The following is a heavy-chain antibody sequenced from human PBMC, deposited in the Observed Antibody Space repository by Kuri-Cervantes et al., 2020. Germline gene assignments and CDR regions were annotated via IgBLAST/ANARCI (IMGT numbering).Heavy chain of an antibody. CDR2: IGSSGDT. Sequence: LSLTCAASGFSFSSYAMAWVRLAPGKGLEWVSSIGSSGDTYYADSVKGRFTISRDNSKNTLYLQMNSLRAEDTAVYYCASETLYYYDSSGYHNWGQGTLVTVSS. CDR1: GFSFSSYA. CDR3: ASETLYYYDSSGYHN. D-gene: IGHD3-22*01. V-gene: IGHV3-23*01. J-gene: IGHJ4*02.